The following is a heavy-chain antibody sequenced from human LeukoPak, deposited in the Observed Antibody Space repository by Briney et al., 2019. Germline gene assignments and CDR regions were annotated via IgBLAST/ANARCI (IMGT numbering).Heavy chain of an antibody. D-gene: IGHD2-15*01. CDR1: GFTFSSYG. J-gene: IGHJ4*02. V-gene: IGHV3-33*01. Sequence: GGSLRLSCAASGFTFSSYGMHWVRQAPGKGLEGVAVIWYVGSNKYYTDSVKGRFTISRDNSKNTLYLQMNSLRAEDTAVYFCTRVYWDYWGQGTLVTVSS. CDR3: TRVYWDY. CDR2: IWYVGSNK.